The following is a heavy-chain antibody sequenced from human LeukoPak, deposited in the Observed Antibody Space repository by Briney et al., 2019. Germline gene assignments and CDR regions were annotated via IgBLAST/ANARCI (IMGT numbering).Heavy chain of an antibody. CDR3: ARALHVLGWLSNYYYYGMDV. D-gene: IGHD3-3*01. CDR2: IIPIFGTA. J-gene: IGHJ6*02. Sequence: ASVKVSCKASGGTFSSYVISWVRQAPGQGLEWMGGIIPIFGTANYAQKFQGRVTITADESTSTAYMELSSLRSEDTAVYYCARALHVLGWLSNYYYYGMDVWGQGTAVTVSS. V-gene: IGHV1-69*13. CDR1: GGTFSSYV.